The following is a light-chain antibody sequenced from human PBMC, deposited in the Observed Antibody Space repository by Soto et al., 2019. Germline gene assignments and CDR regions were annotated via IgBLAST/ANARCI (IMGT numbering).Light chain of an antibody. CDR1: SSNIGINT. J-gene: IGLJ2*01. Sequence: QSVLTQPPSASGTPGQRVTISCSGSSSNIGINTVNWYQQLPGTAPKLLICSNNQRPSGVPDRFSGSKSGTSASLAISGLQSEDEADYYCAAWDGSLNGVAFGGGTKLTVL. CDR3: AAWDGSLNGVA. V-gene: IGLV1-44*01. CDR2: SNN.